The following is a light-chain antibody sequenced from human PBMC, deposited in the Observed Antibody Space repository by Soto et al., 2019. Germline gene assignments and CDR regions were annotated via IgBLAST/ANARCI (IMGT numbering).Light chain of an antibody. CDR3: QQSYNPPLT. V-gene: IGKV1-39*01. CDR1: QDVVNY. CDR2: FSS. Sequence: DVQLTQSPSSLSASVGDRVTISCRTSQDVVNYLNWYQHRPGKAPNLLIYFSSTLQNGVPSRFRGTGAGTDFTLTISSLQPEDFATYFCQQSYNPPLTFGGGTKVEI. J-gene: IGKJ4*01.